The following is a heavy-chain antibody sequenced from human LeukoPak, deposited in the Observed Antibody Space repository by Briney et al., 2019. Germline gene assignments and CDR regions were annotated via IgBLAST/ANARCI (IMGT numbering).Heavy chain of an antibody. J-gene: IGHJ4*02. CDR3: ARDWGGTYYYSSGFDY. CDR2: ISYDGSTE. V-gene: IGHV3-30*04. CDR1: GLSFSSRA. D-gene: IGHD3-10*01. Sequence: GGSLRLSCAASGLSFSSRAMHWVRQTPGKGLDWVAVISYDGSTEYYADFVKGRFTISRENSKNTLYLQLNSLKTEDTALYFCARDWGGTYYYSSGFDYWGQGTLVTLSS.